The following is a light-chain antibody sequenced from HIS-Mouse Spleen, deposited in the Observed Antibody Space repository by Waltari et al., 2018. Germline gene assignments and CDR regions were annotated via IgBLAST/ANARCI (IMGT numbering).Light chain of an antibody. CDR3: CSYAGSYTFVV. J-gene: IGLJ2*01. V-gene: IGLV2-11*01. CDR1: SSDVGGYNY. Sequence: QSALTQPRSVSGSPGQSVTISCTGTSSDVGGYNYVSWYQQHPGNAPKLMIYDVSKRPSGVPDRFSGSKSGNTASLTISGLQAEDEADYYCCSYAGSYTFVVFGGGPKLTVL. CDR2: DVS.